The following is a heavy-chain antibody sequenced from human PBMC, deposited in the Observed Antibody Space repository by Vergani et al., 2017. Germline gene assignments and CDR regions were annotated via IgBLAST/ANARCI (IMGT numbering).Heavy chain of an antibody. D-gene: IGHD3-16*02. CDR2: IYYSGST. CDR3: ARDRPNYDYVWGSYRINHYFDY. Sequence: QVQLQESGPGLVKPSQTLSLTCTVSGGSISSGGYYWSWIRQPPGKGLEWIGYIYYSGSTNYNPSLKSRVTISVDTSKNQFSLKLSSVTAADTAVYYCARDRPNYDYVWGSYRINHYFDYWGQGTLVTVSS. V-gene: IGHV4-61*08. J-gene: IGHJ4*02. CDR1: GGSISSGGYY.